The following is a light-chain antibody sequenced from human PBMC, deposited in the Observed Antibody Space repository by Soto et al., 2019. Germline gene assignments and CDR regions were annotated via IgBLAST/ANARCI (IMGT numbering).Light chain of an antibody. J-gene: IGLJ3*02. CDR1: SSNIGRNT. CDR2: SDN. V-gene: IGLV1-44*01. CDR3: AAWDDSLNGRL. Sequence: QSVLTQPPSASRTPGQRVTISCSGGSSNIGRNTINWYQQLPGTAPKLLIYSDNQRPSGVPDRFSGSKSDTSASLAINGLQSEDEADYHCAAWDDSLNGRLFGGGTKLTVL.